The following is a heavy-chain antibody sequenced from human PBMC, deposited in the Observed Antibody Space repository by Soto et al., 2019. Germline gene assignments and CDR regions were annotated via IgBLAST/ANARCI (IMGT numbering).Heavy chain of an antibody. CDR3: AKSRMVYAYHYYYGMDV. D-gene: IGHD2-8*01. Sequence: GGSLRLSCAASGFTFSSYAMSWVRQAPGKGLEWVSAISGSGGSTYYADSVKGRFTISRDNSKNTLYLQMNSLRAEDTAVYYCAKSRMVYAYHYYYGMDVWGQGTTVTVSS. J-gene: IGHJ6*02. CDR2: ISGSGGST. CDR1: GFTFSSYA. V-gene: IGHV3-23*01.